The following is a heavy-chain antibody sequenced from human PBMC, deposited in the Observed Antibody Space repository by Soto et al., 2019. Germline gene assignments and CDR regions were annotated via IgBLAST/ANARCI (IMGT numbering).Heavy chain of an antibody. CDR3: ARDEYSSSSGAFDI. CDR2: IYYSGST. V-gene: IGHV4-31*03. Sequence: QVQLQESGPGLVKPSQTLSLTCTVSGGSISSGGYYWSWSRQHPGKGLEWIGYIYYSGSTYYNPSLKSRVTISVDTSKNQFALKLRSVTAADTAVYYCARDEYSSSSGAFDIWGQGKMVTVSS. D-gene: IGHD6-6*01. CDR1: GGSISSGGYY. J-gene: IGHJ3*02.